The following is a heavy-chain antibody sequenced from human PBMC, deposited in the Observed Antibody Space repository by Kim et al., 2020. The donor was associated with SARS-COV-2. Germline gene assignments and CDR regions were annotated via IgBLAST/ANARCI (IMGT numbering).Heavy chain of an antibody. CDR2: EGSTT. Sequence: EGSTTNYADSVKGRFTIARDNAKNTLYLQMNSLRAEDTAVYYCARGGGPDYWGQGTLVNVSS. J-gene: IGHJ4*02. V-gene: IGHV3-74*01. D-gene: IGHD2-15*01. CDR3: ARGGGPDY.